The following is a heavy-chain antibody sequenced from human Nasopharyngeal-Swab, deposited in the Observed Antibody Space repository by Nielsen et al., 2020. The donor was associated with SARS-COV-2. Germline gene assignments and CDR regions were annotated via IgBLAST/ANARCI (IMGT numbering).Heavy chain of an antibody. CDR2: IRSKAYGGTT. D-gene: IGHD6-19*01. Sequence: GESLKISCTASGFTFGDYAMSWFRQAPGKGLEWVGFIRSKAYGGTTEYAASVKGRFTISRDDSKSIAYLQMNSLKTEDTAVYYCTRDDTYYSSGYYYYGMDVWGQGTTVTVS. CDR1: GFTFGDYA. CDR3: TRDDTYYSSGYYYYGMDV. V-gene: IGHV3-49*03. J-gene: IGHJ6*02.